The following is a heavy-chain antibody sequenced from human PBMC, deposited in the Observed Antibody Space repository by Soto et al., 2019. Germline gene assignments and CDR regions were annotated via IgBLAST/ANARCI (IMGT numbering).Heavy chain of an antibody. CDR2: ISGYNGHT. D-gene: IGHD5-12*01. CDR1: GHTFSSYG. J-gene: IGHJ4*02. CDR3: AREHGIVATGRYFDY. Sequence: QVQLVQSGPEVKKPGASVKVSCKTSGHTFSSYGITWIRQAPGQGLEWMGWISGYNGHTNTAQKLQGRLTMTTDTSTSTAYMELRSLRSDDPAVYYCAREHGIVATGRYFDYWGQGTLVTVSS. V-gene: IGHV1-18*04.